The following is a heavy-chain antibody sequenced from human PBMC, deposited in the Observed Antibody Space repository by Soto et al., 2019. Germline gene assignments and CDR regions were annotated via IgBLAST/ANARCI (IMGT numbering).Heavy chain of an antibody. J-gene: IGHJ3*02. CDR3: ARSADYYDSHDAFDI. Sequence: GGSLRLSCAASGFTVSSNYMSWVRQAPGKGLEWVSVIYSGGSTYYADSVKGRFTISRDNSKNTLYLQMNSLRAEDTAVYYCARSADYYDSHDAFDIWGQGTMVTVSS. V-gene: IGHV3-66*01. D-gene: IGHD3-22*01. CDR2: IYSGGST. CDR1: GFTVSSNY.